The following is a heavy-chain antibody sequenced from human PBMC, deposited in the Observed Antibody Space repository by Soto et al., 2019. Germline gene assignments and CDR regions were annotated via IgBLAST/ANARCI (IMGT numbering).Heavy chain of an antibody. CDR1: GGTFSSYA. J-gene: IGHJ6*02. V-gene: IGHV1-69*13. CDR3: ARGGITMVRGVISRGGYYYYGMDV. Sequence: EASVKVSCKASGGTFSSYAISWVRQAPGQGLEWMGGIIPIFGTANYAQKFQGRVTITADESTSTAYMELSSLRSEDTAVYYCARGGITMVRGVISRGGYYYYGMDVWGQGTTVTVSS. D-gene: IGHD3-10*01. CDR2: IIPIFGTA.